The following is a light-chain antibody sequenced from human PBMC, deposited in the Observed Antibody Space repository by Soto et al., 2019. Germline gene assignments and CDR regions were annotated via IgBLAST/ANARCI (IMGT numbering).Light chain of an antibody. CDR1: SSDVGDYNY. CDR3: SSYSTTSTLV. V-gene: IGLV2-14*01. J-gene: IGLJ1*01. CDR2: EVS. Sequence: QSALTQPASVSGSPGQSITISCTGTSSDVGDYNYVSWYQQHPGKAPKVMIYEVSHRPSGVSNRFSGSKSGNTASLIISGLQADDEADYYCSSYSTTSTLVFGSGTKV.